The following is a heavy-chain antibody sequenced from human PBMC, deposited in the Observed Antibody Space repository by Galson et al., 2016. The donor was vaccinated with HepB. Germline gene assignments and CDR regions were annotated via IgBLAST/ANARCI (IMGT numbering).Heavy chain of an antibody. Sequence: SVKVSCKASGYTFTSYAMHWVRQAPGQRLEWMGWINAGSGNTEYSQKFQDRVTITRDTSASTAYMEVSSLRSEDTAVYYCARDPLGASTLDYWGQGTLVTASS. D-gene: IGHD1-26*01. V-gene: IGHV1-3*01. J-gene: IGHJ4*02. CDR2: INAGSGNT. CDR3: ARDPLGASTLDY. CDR1: GYTFTSYA.